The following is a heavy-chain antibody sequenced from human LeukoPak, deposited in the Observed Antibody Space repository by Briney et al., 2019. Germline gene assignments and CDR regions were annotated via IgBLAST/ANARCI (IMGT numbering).Heavy chain of an antibody. J-gene: IGHJ3*02. CDR2: IIPIFGTA. CDR1: GGTFSSYA. D-gene: IGHD3-3*01. Sequence: EASVKVSCKASGGTFSSYAISWVRQAPGQGLEWMGGIIPIFGTANYAQKFQGRVTITTDESTSTAYMELSSLRSEDTALYYCARVRPPPLGITIFGVVTPHRDAFDIWGQGTMITVSS. V-gene: IGHV1-69*05. CDR3: ARVRPPPLGITIFGVVTPHRDAFDI.